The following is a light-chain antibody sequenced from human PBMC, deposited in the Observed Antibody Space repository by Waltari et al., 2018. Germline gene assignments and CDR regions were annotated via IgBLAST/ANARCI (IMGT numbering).Light chain of an antibody. Sequence: SYELTPPPPVSVSPGQTARTICSGDELPKQSGYWYQQKTGQAPVLVIYKDNKRPSGIPERFSGSSSGTTVTLTISGVQAEDEADYYCQSLDSSGTYVFGTGTRVTVL. J-gene: IGLJ1*01. CDR2: KDN. CDR1: ELPKQS. CDR3: QSLDSSGTYV. V-gene: IGLV3-25*03.